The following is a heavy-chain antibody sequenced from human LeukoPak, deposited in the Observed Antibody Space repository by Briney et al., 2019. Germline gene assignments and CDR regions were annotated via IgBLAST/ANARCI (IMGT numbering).Heavy chain of an antibody. CDR3: GKDTDYSDYIVPGKGLGYFDY. D-gene: IGHD4-11*01. V-gene: IGHV3-23*01. CDR1: GFTFSSYD. Sequence: GGSLRLSCAASGFTFSSYDMSWVRQAPGKGLEWVSAISGSGGSTYYADSVKGRFTISRDNSKNTLYLQMNSLRAEDTAVYYCGKDTDYSDYIVPGKGLGYFDYWGQGTLVTVSS. CDR2: ISGSGGST. J-gene: IGHJ4*02.